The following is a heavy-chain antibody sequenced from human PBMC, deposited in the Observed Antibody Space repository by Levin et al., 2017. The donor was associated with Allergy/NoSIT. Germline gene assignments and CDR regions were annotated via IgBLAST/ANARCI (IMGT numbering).Heavy chain of an antibody. J-gene: IGHJ4*02. CDR3: ARDPYYGSGSYYNVPLDY. V-gene: IGHV3-20*01. D-gene: IGHD3-10*01. Sequence: GESLKISCAASGFTFDDYGMSWVRQAPGKGLEWVSGINWNGGSTGYADSVKGRFTISRDNAKNSLYLQMNSLRAEDTALYHCARDPYYGSGSYYNVPLDYWGQGTLVTVSS. CDR2: INWNGGST. CDR1: GFTFDDYG.